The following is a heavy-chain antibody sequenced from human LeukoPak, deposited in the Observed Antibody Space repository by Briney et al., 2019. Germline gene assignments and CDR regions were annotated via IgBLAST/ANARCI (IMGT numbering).Heavy chain of an antibody. CDR1: GGSFSAYY. V-gene: IGHV4-34*01. J-gene: IGHJ4*02. D-gene: IGHD3-10*01. CDR2: INHSGST. CDR3: ARRYPSVRGANLRPQEVRKYYFDY. Sequence: SETLSLTCAVYGGSFSAYYWSWIRQPPGKGLEWIGDINHSGSTNYNPSLKSRVTISVDMSKNQFSLKLNSVTAADTAVYYCARRYPSVRGANLRPQEVRKYYFDYWGQGTLVTVSS.